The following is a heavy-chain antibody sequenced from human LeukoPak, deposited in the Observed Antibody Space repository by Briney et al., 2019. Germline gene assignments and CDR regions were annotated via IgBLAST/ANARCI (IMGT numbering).Heavy chain of an antibody. CDR2: IYTSGST. D-gene: IGHD1-20*01. CDR3: ARGRPTGITGTRNWFDP. J-gene: IGHJ5*02. CDR1: GGSISSYY. Sequence: SETLSPTCTVSGGSISSYYWSWIRQPAGKGLEWIGRIYTSGSTNYNPSLKSRVTMSVDTSKNQFSLKLSSVTAADTAVYYCARGRPTGITGTRNWFDPWGQGTLVTVSS. V-gene: IGHV4-4*07.